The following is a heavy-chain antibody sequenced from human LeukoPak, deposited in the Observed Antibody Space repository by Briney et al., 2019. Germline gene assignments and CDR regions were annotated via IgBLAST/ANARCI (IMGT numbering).Heavy chain of an antibody. D-gene: IGHD1-14*01. CDR2: IYYSGST. J-gene: IGHJ4*02. Sequence: PSETLSLTCTVSGGSISSYYWSWIRQPPGKGLEWIGYIYYSGSTNYNPSLKSRVTISVDTSKNQFSLKLSSVTAADTAVYYCARGGDKGTLFDYWGQGTLVTLSS. CDR1: GGSISSYY. V-gene: IGHV4-59*01. CDR3: ARGGDKGTLFDY.